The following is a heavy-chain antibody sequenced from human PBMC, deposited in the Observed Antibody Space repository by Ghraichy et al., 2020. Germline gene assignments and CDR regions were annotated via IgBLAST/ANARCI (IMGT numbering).Heavy chain of an antibody. J-gene: IGHJ5*01. CDR1: GGSFRNYY. D-gene: IGHD3-10*01. CDR2: INPSGGT. CDR3: AMSYLQSGSSPDLVAS. V-gene: IGHV4-34*01. Sequence: SQTLSLTCAVYGGSFRNYYCNWVRQPPGKGLEWIGEINPSGGTHYNPSLKSRVTISVDSSKTQFSLKLNSVTAADTAVYYCAMSYLQSGSSPDLVASWGQGTLVTVSS.